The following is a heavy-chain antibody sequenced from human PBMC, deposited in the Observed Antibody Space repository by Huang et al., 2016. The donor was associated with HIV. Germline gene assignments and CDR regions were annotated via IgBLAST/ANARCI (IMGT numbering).Heavy chain of an antibody. CDR2: IRNTGDTI. V-gene: IGHV3-11*01. Sequence: QVQLVESGGGLVKPEGSRRLSWAASGFTFSDYYMAWIRQAPGKGLEWISYIRNTGDTIYYADSVRDRFTVSMDSAKKSLSLQINSLRADDAAVYYCARGRYRLHPWGQGALVVVSS. CDR1: GFTFSDYY. CDR3: ARGRYRLHP. J-gene: IGHJ5*02. D-gene: IGHD2-15*01.